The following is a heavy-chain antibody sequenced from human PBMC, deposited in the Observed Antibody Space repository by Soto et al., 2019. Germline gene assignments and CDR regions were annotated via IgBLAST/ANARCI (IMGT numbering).Heavy chain of an antibody. Sequence: EVQLLGSEGGLVQPGGSLRLSCVASGFTFNSHGMSWVRQAPGKGLEWVSTITGSGGNTYYADSVKGRFTISRDNSKNILYLQLNSLRAEDTALYYGAKGEVVIGRSFHFDYWGQGSLVTVSS. D-gene: IGHD2-21*01. J-gene: IGHJ4*02. CDR2: ITGSGGNT. CDR3: AKGEVVIGRSFHFDY. V-gene: IGHV3-23*01. CDR1: GFTFNSHG.